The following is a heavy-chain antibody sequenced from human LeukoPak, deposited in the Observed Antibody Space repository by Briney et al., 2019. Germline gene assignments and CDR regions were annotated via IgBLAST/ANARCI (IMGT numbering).Heavy chain of an antibody. Sequence: GGSLRLSCAASEFTFSSYAMSWVRQAPGKGLEWVSAISGSGGSTYYADSVKGRFTISRDNSKNTLYLQMNSLRAEDTAVYYCARDLLGDTVTTRRCDYWGQGTLVTVSS. D-gene: IGHD4-17*01. J-gene: IGHJ4*02. CDR1: EFTFSSYA. V-gene: IGHV3-23*01. CDR2: ISGSGGST. CDR3: ARDLLGDTVTTRRCDY.